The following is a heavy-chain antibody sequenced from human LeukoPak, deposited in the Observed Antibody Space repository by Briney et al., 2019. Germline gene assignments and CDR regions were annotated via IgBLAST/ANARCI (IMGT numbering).Heavy chain of an antibody. CDR3: ARDGEYGTGSYYRGCFDY. CDR1: GYSFTAFY. J-gene: IGHJ4*02. CDR2: IHPRSGET. Sequence: ASVKVSCKASGYSFTAFYIHWVRQAPGQGLEWMGWIHPRSGETNYAYKFRGRVTMTRDTSISTTYMDLGSLGSDDTAVYYCARDGEYGTGSYYRGCFDYWGQGTLVTVSS. D-gene: IGHD3-10*01. V-gene: IGHV1-2*02.